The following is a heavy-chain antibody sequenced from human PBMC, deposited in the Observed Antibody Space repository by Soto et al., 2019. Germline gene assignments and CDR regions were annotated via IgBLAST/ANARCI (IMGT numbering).Heavy chain of an antibody. CDR2: VYWDDDK. Sequence: QITLNESGPALVKPTQTLTLTCTFSGFSLNTRDVGVGWIRQPPGKALEWLGVVYWDDDKTYSPSLKSRLTITKDTPPTPVVLRMTNMDPVDTATYSCAHCRAGVATFWGQGTLVTVSS. CDR3: AHCRAGVATF. D-gene: IGHD3-3*01. J-gene: IGHJ4*02. V-gene: IGHV2-5*02. CDR1: GFSLNTRDVG.